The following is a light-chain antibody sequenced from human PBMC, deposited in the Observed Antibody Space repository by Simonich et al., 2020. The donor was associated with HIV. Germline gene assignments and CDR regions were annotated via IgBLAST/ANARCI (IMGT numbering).Light chain of an antibody. CDR3: SSYTSSSTLV. V-gene: IGLV2-14*02. Sequence: QSALTQPASVSGSPGQSITISCTGTSSDVGSYNLVSRYQQHPGKAPKLMIYDVSNRPSGVANRFSGSTSGNTASLTISGLQAEDEADYYCSSYTSSSTLVFGGGTKLTVL. CDR2: DVS. J-gene: IGLJ2*01. CDR1: SSDVGSYNL.